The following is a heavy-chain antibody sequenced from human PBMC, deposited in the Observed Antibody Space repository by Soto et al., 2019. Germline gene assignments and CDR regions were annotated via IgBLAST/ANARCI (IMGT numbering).Heavy chain of an antibody. CDR3: ARSKYYYDSSGWEDYFDY. D-gene: IGHD3-22*01. CDR1: GFSLSTSGVG. CDR2: IYWDDDK. J-gene: IGHJ4*02. Sequence: QITLKESGPTLVKPTQTLTLTCTFSGFSLSTSGVGVGWIRQPPGKALEWLALIYWDDDKRYSPSLKSRLTITKDTSKNQVVLTMTNMDPVDTATYYCARSKYYYDSSGWEDYFDYWGQGTLVTVSS. V-gene: IGHV2-5*02.